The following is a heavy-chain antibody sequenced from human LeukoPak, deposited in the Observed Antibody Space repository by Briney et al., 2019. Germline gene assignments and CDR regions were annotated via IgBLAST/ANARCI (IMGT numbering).Heavy chain of an antibody. V-gene: IGHV4-59*12. CDR3: ARAPGAALD. CDR1: GGSISSYY. D-gene: IGHD2-15*01. CDR2: IYYSGST. Sequence: SETLSLTCTVSGGSISSYYWSWIRQPPGKGLEWIGYIYYSGSTNYNPSLKSRVTISVDTSKNQFSLTLSSVTAADTAVYYCARAPGAALDWGQGTLVTVSS. J-gene: IGHJ4*02.